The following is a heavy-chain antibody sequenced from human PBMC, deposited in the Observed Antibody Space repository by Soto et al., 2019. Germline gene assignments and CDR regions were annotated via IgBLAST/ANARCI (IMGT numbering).Heavy chain of an antibody. J-gene: IGHJ4*02. CDR2: IYSGGST. CDR1: GFTVSSNY. CDR3: ARASYYYDSSGYYFGPGDY. V-gene: IGHV3-53*01. Sequence: GGSLRLSCAASGFTVSSNYMSWVRQAPGKGLEWVSVIYSGGSTYYADSVKGRFTISRDNSKNTLYLQMNSLRAEDTAVYYCARASYYYDSSGYYFGPGDYWGQGTLVTVSS. D-gene: IGHD3-22*01.